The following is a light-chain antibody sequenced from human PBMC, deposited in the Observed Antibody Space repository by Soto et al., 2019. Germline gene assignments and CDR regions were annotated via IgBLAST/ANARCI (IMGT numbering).Light chain of an antibody. CDR3: QRTYTAPP. CDR2: SAS. J-gene: IGKJ1*01. CDR1: QGVRCY. Sequence: DIQLTQSPSSLSASVGDRVTITCRVSQGVRCYLNSFRQKPGKLPKLLIYSASNLQSGVPSRFSGSGSGTDFTLTISSLQPEDVATSSGQRTYTAPPFGQGTKVEIK. V-gene: IGKV1-27*01.